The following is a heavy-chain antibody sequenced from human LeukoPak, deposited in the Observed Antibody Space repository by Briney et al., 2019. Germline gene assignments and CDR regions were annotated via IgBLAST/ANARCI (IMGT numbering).Heavy chain of an antibody. V-gene: IGHV3-48*03. CDR1: GFTFSSYE. J-gene: IGHJ5*02. Sequence: GGSLRLSCAASGFTFSSYEMNWVRQAPGKGLEWVSYISSSGSTIYYADSVKGRFTISRDNAKNSLYLQMNSLRAEDTAVYYCARETVGATRRIDPWGQGTLVTVSS. CDR2: ISSSGSTI. CDR3: ARETVGATRRIDP. D-gene: IGHD1-26*01.